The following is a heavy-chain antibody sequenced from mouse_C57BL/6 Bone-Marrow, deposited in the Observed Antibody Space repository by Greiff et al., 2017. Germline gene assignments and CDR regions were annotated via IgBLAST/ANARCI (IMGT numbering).Heavy chain of an antibody. D-gene: IGHD1-1*01. V-gene: IGHV1-26*01. Sequence: EVQLQQSGPELVKPGASVKISCKASGYTFTDYSINWVKQSHGKSLEWIGDINPSNGGTSYNQKFKGKATLTVDKSSSTTYLQLRSLTSEDSAVDYCARDYYGSSWYFDYWGQGTILTVSA. CDR2: INPSNGGT. CDR3: ARDYYGSSWYFDY. CDR1: GYTFTDYS. J-gene: IGHJ2*01.